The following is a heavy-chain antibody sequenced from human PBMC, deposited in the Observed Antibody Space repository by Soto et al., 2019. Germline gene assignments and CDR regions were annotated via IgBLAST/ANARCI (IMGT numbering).Heavy chain of an antibody. D-gene: IGHD6-13*01. CDR1: GFTFSSYW. CDR3: ARETPFGSSSWYGAFDI. J-gene: IGHJ3*02. V-gene: IGHV3-7*03. CDR2: IKQDGSEK. Sequence: GGSLRLSCAASGFTFSSYWMIWVRQAPGKGLEWVANIKQDGSEKYYVDSVKGRFTISRDNAKNSLYLQMNSLRAEDTAVYYCARETPFGSSSWYGAFDIWGQGTMVTVSS.